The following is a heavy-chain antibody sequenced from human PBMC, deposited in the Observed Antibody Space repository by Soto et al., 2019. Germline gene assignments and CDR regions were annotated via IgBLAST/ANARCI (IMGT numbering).Heavy chain of an antibody. V-gene: IGHV1-69*13. J-gene: IGHJ6*02. CDR3: ARGVFCGGDCYYHYFYTVMDF. Sequence: SVKVSCKASVGTFSSYAISWVRQAPGQGLEWMGGIIPIFGTANYAQKFQGRVTITADESTSTAYMELSSLRSEDTAVYYCARGVFCGGDCYYHYFYTVMDFWGQGSTVTVS. CDR2: IIPIFGTA. D-gene: IGHD2-21*02. CDR1: VGTFSSYA.